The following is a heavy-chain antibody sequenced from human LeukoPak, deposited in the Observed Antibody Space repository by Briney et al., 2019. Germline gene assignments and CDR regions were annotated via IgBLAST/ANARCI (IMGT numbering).Heavy chain of an antibody. V-gene: IGHV3-7*01. Sequence: GGSLRLSCAASGFTSSSYWMSWVRQAPGKGLEWVANIKQDGSEKYYVDSVKGRFTISRDNAKNSLYLQMNSLRAEDTAVYYCASFGYSSGWFFDYWGQGTLVTVSS. D-gene: IGHD6-19*01. CDR1: GFTSSSYW. CDR3: ASFGYSSGWFFDY. CDR2: IKQDGSEK. J-gene: IGHJ4*02.